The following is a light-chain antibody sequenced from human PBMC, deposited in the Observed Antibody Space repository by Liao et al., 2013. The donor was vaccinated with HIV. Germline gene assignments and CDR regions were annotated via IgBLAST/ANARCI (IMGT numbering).Light chain of an antibody. Sequence: SYVLTQPPSVSVAPGKTARITCGGNNIGSKSVHWYRQRPGQAPVLVIYYDSDRPSGIPERFSGSTSGNTATLTISRVEAGDEADYYCQVWDTGNDHPRVFGGGTKLSVL. CDR3: QVWDTGNDHPRV. CDR2: YDS. V-gene: IGLV3-21*01. CDR1: NIGSKS. J-gene: IGLJ3*02.